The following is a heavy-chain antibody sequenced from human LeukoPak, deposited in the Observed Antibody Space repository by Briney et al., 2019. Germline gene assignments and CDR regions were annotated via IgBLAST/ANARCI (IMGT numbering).Heavy chain of an antibody. D-gene: IGHD3-9*01. V-gene: IGHV4-39*01. Sequence: SETLSLTCTVSGGSISSSSYYWGGFRRPPGKGLEWIGSIYFSGNTYYNPSLKSRVTISVDTSKNQFSLKLSSVTAADTAVYYCARHDWNYWGQGTLVTVSS. CDR2: IYFSGNT. CDR1: GGSISSSSYY. J-gene: IGHJ4*02. CDR3: ARHDWNY.